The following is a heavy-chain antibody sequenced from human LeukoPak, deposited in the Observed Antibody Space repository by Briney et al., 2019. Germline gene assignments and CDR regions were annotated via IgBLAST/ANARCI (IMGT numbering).Heavy chain of an antibody. Sequence: GASVKVSCKASGGTFSSYAISWVRQAPGQGLEWMGGTIPIFGTANYAQKFQGRVTITADESTSTAYMELSSLRSEDTAVYYCARDSPDYYDSSGYYYYGMDVWGQGTTVTVSS. CDR2: TIPIFGTA. J-gene: IGHJ6*02. CDR1: GGTFSSYA. D-gene: IGHD3-22*01. V-gene: IGHV1-69*13. CDR3: ARDSPDYYDSSGYYYYGMDV.